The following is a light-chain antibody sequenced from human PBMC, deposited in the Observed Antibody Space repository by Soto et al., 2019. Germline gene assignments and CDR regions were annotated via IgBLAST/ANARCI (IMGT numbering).Light chain of an antibody. CDR2: DAS. V-gene: IGKV1-5*01. CDR1: QSISSW. J-gene: IGKJ1*01. Sequence: DIQMTQSPSTLSASVGDRVTITFRASQSISSWLAWYQQKPGKAPKLLIYDASGLESGVPSRFSGSGSGTEFTLTITSLQPDDFATYYCQQYNSYPWTFGQGTKVDIK. CDR3: QQYNSYPWT.